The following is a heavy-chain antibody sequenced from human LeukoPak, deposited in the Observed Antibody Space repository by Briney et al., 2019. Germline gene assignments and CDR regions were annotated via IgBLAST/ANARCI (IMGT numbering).Heavy chain of an antibody. Sequence: GGSLRLSCAASGFTFSSYSMNWVRQAPGKGLEWVSSISSSSSYIYYADSVKGRFTISRDNAKNSLYLQMNSLRAEDTGVYYCARDPSGSYFGGWFDPWGQGTLVTVSS. CDR2: ISSSSSYI. D-gene: IGHD1-26*01. J-gene: IGHJ5*02. CDR3: ARDPSGSYFGGWFDP. CDR1: GFTFSSYS. V-gene: IGHV3-21*01.